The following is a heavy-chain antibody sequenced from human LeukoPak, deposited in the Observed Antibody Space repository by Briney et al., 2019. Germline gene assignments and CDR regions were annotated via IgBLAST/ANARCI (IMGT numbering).Heavy chain of an antibody. V-gene: IGHV4-34*01. J-gene: IGHJ3*02. Sequence: PSETLSLTCTVSGGSISGFYWSWIRQPPGKGLEWIGEINHSGSTNYNPSLKSRVTISVDTSKNQFSLKLSSVTAVDTAVYYCARGFHTVTTNAFDIWGQGTVVTVSS. CDR3: ARGFHTVTTNAFDI. CDR2: INHSGST. CDR1: GGSISGFY. D-gene: IGHD4-17*01.